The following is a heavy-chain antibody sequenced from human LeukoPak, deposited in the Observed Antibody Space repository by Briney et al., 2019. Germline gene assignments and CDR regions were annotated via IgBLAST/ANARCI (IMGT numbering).Heavy chain of an antibody. Sequence: SETLSLTCTVSGGSISSYYWSWIRQPPGKGLEWIGYIYYSGSTNYNPSLKSRVTISVDTSKNQFSLKLSSVTAADTAVYYCARRRDWNGAFDIWGQGTMVTVSS. CDR3: ARRRDWNGAFDI. J-gene: IGHJ3*02. CDR1: GGSISSYY. D-gene: IGHD1-1*01. V-gene: IGHV4-59*01. CDR2: IYYSGST.